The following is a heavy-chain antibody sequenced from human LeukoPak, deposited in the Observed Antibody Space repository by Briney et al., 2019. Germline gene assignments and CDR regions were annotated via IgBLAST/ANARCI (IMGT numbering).Heavy chain of an antibody. CDR3: AKSDPLMTAAGIFDS. J-gene: IGHJ4*02. D-gene: IGHD6-13*01. V-gene: IGHV3-23*01. Sequence: GGSLRLSCAASGFRFSTYDMSWVRQAPGKGLEWVSGISGSTGLTYYADSVKGRFTISRDNSKDTVHLQMNTLRAEDTAVYYCAKSDPLMTAAGIFDSWGQGTLVTVSS. CDR1: GFRFSTYD. CDR2: ISGSTGLT.